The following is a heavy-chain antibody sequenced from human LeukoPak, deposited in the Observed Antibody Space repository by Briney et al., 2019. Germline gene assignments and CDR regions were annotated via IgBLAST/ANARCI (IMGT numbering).Heavy chain of an antibody. Sequence: ASVKVSCKASGYTFTSYAMHWVRQAPGQRLEWMGWINAGNGNTKYSQKFQGRVTITWDTSASTAYMELSSLRSEDTAVYYCARGKEENLLWFGVLSRWGNRGGDWFDPWGQGTLVTVSS. CDR1: GYTFTSYA. CDR3: ARGKEENLLWFGVLSRWGNRGGDWFDP. CDR2: INAGNGNT. D-gene: IGHD3-10*01. V-gene: IGHV1-3*01. J-gene: IGHJ5*02.